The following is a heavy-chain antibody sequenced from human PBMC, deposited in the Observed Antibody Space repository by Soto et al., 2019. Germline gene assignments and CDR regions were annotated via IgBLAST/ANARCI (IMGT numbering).Heavy chain of an antibody. CDR1: GASLNSDY. Sequence: SETLSLTCTVSGASLNSDYWNWIRQSPGKGLEWIGYIYHMGGTDYNPSIKSRVTISIDKSKNQFSLTLRSVTAADTAVYFCARFTYKSGFNWFDPWGQGTQVTVSS. CDR3: ARFTYKSGFNWFDP. V-gene: IGHV4-59*03. CDR2: IYHMGGT. D-gene: IGHD5-12*01. J-gene: IGHJ5*02.